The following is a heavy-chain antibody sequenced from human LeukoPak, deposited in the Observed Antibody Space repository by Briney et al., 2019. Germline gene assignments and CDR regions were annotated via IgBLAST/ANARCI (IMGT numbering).Heavy chain of an antibody. J-gene: IGHJ4*02. Sequence: GGSLRLSCAASGFAFSSYGMSWVRQAPGKGLEWVSAISGSGGSTYYADSVRGRFTISRDNSKNTLYLQMNSLRAEDTAVYYCAKREMATRTDYYFDYWGQETLVTVSS. V-gene: IGHV3-23*01. CDR1: GFAFSSYG. D-gene: IGHD5-24*01. CDR3: AKREMATRTDYYFDY. CDR2: ISGSGGST.